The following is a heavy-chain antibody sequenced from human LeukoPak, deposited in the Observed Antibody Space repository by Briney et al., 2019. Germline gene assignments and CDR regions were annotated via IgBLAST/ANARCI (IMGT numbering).Heavy chain of an antibody. V-gene: IGHV3-23*01. D-gene: IGHD6-19*01. Sequence: PGGSLRLSCAASGFTFSSYAMSWVRQAPGKGLEWVSAISAAGGTTYYADSVKGRFTISRDNPKNTLYLQMNSLRAEDTAVYYCAKARSGWYRFDYWGQGTLVTVSS. CDR1: GFTFSSYA. CDR2: ISAAGGTT. CDR3: AKARSGWYRFDY. J-gene: IGHJ4*02.